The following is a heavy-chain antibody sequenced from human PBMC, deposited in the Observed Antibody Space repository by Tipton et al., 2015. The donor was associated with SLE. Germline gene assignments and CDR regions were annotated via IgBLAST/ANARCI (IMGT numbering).Heavy chain of an antibody. CDR1: GFTFSSYA. V-gene: IGHV3-30*04. CDR2: ISYDGSNK. CDR3: ASSRGTSCYLACPFDT. Sequence: RSLRLSCAASGFTFSSYAMHWVRQAPGKGLEWVAVISYDGSNKYYADSVKGRFTISRDNSKNTLYLEMNSLRAEDTAVYYCASSRGTSCYLACPFDTGGQGTKVTVSS. D-gene: IGHD2-2*01. J-gene: IGHJ3*02.